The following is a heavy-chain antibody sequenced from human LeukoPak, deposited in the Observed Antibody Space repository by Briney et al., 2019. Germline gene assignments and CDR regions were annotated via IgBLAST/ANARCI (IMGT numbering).Heavy chain of an antibody. J-gene: IGHJ3*02. V-gene: IGHV4-34*01. D-gene: IGHD3-22*01. CDR3: ASRGDYDSSGYYEDAFDI. CDR2: INHSGST. CDR1: GGSFSGYY. Sequence: SETLSLTCAVYGGSFSGYYWSWIRQPPGKGLEWIGEINHSGSTNYNPSLKSRVTISVDTSKNQFSLKLSSVTAADTAVYYCASRGDYDSSGYYEDAFDIWGQGTMVTVSS.